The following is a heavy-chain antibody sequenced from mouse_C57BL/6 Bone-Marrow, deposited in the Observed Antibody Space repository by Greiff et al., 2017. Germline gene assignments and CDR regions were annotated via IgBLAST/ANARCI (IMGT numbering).Heavy chain of an antibody. Sequence: QVQLQQPGAELVKPGASVKLSCKASGYTFTSYWMQWVKQRPGQGLEWIGEIDPSDSYTTYNQKFKGKATLTVDTSSSTAYMQLSSLTSEDSAVYYCARYLGHYWGQGTLVTVSA. V-gene: IGHV1-50*01. J-gene: IGHJ3*01. D-gene: IGHD4-1*01. CDR1: GYTFTSYW. CDR3: ARYLGHY. CDR2: IDPSDSYT.